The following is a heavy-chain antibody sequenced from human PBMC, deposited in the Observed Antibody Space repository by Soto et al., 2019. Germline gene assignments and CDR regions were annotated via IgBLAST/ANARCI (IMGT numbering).Heavy chain of an antibody. CDR3: AREGNLGRWLQPLDF. V-gene: IGHV4-59*01. Sequence: SETLSLTCTVSGGSISSYYWSWIRQPPGKGLEWIGEINHSGSTNYNPSLKSRVTMSLDTSKNQFSLRLISVTAADTAKYFCAREGNLGRWLQPLDFWGQGTLVTVSS. CDR2: INHSGST. D-gene: IGHD5-12*01. CDR1: GGSISSYY. J-gene: IGHJ4*02.